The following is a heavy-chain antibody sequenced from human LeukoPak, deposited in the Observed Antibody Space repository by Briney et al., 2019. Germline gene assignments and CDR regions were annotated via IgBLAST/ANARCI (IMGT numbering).Heavy chain of an antibody. D-gene: IGHD5-12*01. V-gene: IGHV4-59*01. J-gene: IGHJ4*02. Sequence: SETLSLTCTLSGGSISTYYWNWIRQPPGKGPEWIGYIYHSGSTNYNPSLKSRVTISVGTSKNQFSLKLSSVTAADTAVYYCARGGGYASPIGYWGQEALVTVSS. CDR1: GGSISTYY. CDR3: ARGGGYASPIGY. CDR2: IYHSGST.